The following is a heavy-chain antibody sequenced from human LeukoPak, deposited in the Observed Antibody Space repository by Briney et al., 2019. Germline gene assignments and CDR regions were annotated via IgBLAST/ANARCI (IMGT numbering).Heavy chain of an antibody. Sequence: GGSLRLSCAASGFTFDNNAMSWVRQAPGKGLEWVSGIGGSGGSTYYADSVKGRFTISRDNSKNTLYLQMNSLRAEDTAVYYCAKGFSGYSYGYLDYWGQGTLVSVSS. V-gene: IGHV3-23*01. CDR1: GFTFDNNA. J-gene: IGHJ4*02. CDR3: AKGFSGYSYGYLDY. CDR2: IGGSGGST. D-gene: IGHD5-18*01.